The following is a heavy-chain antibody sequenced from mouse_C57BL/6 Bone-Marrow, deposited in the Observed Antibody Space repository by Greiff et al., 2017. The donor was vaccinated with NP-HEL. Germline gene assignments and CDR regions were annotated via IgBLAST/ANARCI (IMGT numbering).Heavy chain of an antibody. CDR2: IDPENGDT. V-gene: IGHV14-4*01. Sequence: EVKLMESGAELVRPGASVKLSCTASGFNIKDDYMHWVKQRPEQGLEWIGWIDPENGDTEYASKFQGKATITADTSSNTAYLQLSSLTSEDTAVYYCTLKDFDVWGTGTTVTVSS. CDR3: TLKDFDV. J-gene: IGHJ1*03. CDR1: GFNIKDDY. D-gene: IGHD1-3*01.